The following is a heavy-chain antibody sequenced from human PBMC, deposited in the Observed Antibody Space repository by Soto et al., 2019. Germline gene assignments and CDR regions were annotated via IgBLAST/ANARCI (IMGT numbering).Heavy chain of an antibody. J-gene: IGHJ1*01. CDR2: INHSGST. CDR3: ARDKITGSFEY. V-gene: IGHV4-34*01. CDR1: GGSFSGYY. Sequence: SETLSLTCAVYGGSFSGYYWTWIRQPPGTGLEWIGEINHSGSTNYNPSLKSRVTISVDTSKNQFSLKLTSVTAADTAVYYGARDKITGSFEYCGQGTLVPVSS. D-gene: IGHD2-8*02.